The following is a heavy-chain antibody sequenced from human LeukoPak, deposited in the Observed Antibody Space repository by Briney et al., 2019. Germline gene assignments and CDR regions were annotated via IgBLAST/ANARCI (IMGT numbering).Heavy chain of an antibody. CDR1: GFTFSSYA. Sequence: GGSLRLSCAASGFTFSSYAMSWVRQAPGKGLEWVSTFSGSSASTYYADSVKGRFTISRDNSKNTLYLQMNSLRADDAAVYYCAKGVDYFDYWGQGTLVTVSS. CDR3: AKGVDYFDY. J-gene: IGHJ4*02. D-gene: IGHD2-15*01. V-gene: IGHV3-23*01. CDR2: FSGSSAST.